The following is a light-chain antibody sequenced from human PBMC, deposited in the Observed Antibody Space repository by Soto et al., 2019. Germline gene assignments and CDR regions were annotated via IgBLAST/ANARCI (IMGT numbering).Light chain of an antibody. V-gene: IGKV3-20*01. CDR3: QQYGSSLS. J-gene: IGKJ1*01. CDR1: QSGSSSY. CDR2: GAS. Sequence: EIVLTQSPGTLSLSPGERATLSCRASQSGSSSYLAWYQQKPGQAPRLLIYGASSRATGIPDRFSGSGSGTDFTLTISRLEPEDFAVYSCQQYGSSLSFGQGTKVEIK.